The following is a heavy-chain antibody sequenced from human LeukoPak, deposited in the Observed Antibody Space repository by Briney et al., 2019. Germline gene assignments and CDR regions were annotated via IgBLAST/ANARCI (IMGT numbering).Heavy chain of an antibody. V-gene: IGHV5-51*01. CDR3: VVGGYGGGTFDS. D-gene: IGHD1-26*01. CDR2: VYPGDSDT. Sequence: GESLKISCKGSGYSFTTHWIGWVRQMPGKGPEWMGFVYPGDSDTRYSPSFQGHVSISADNYITTAYLRWSSLQASDTAMYYCVVGGYGGGTFDSWGQGTLVTVSS. J-gene: IGHJ4*02. CDR1: GYSFTTHW.